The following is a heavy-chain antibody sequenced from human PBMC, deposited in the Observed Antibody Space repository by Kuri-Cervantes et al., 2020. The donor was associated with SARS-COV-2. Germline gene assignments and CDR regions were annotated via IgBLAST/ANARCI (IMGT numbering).Heavy chain of an antibody. CDR2: IKQDGSEE. V-gene: IGHV3-7*01. CDR3: AKVGVATLSGDRHPVGY. Sequence: GESLKISCAASGFTFSNYWMSWVRQAPGKGLEWVANIKQDGSEEYYVDSVKVRFTISRDNAKNSLYLQMNSLRAEDTAVYYCAKVGVATLSGDRHPVGYWGQGTLVTVSS. J-gene: IGHJ4*02. CDR1: GFTFSNYW. D-gene: IGHD3-3*01.